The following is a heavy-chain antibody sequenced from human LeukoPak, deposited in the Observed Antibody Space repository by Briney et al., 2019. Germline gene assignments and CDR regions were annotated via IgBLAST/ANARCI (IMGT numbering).Heavy chain of an antibody. CDR1: GGTFSSYA. Sequence: SVKVSCKASGGTFSSYAISWVRQAPGQGLEWMGRIIPILGIANYAQKFQGRVTITADKSTSTAYMELSSLRSEDTAVYYCARSGAAATGWFDPWGQGTLVTVSS. CDR2: IIPILGIA. D-gene: IGHD6-13*01. CDR3: ARSGAAATGWFDP. V-gene: IGHV1-69*04. J-gene: IGHJ5*02.